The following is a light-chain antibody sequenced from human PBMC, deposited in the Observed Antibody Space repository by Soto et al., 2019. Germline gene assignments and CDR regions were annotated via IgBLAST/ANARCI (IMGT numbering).Light chain of an antibody. CDR2: GAS. Sequence: EVVMTQSPATLSVSPGERATLSCGAIQSVSNNYLAWYQQKPGQAPRLLIYGASTRATGVTARFRGGGSGTEFTLTISSLQSEDSAVYYCQQYHKWPPITFGQGTRLEIK. J-gene: IGKJ5*01. V-gene: IGKV3-15*01. CDR1: QSVSNN. CDR3: QQYHKWPPIT.